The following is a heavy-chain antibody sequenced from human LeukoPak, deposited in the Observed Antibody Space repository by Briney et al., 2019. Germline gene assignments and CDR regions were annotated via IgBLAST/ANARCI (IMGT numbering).Heavy chain of an antibody. J-gene: IGHJ4*02. V-gene: IGHV3-30-3*01. CDR2: ISYDGSNK. CDR1: GFTFSSYA. D-gene: IGHD6-19*01. Sequence: GRSLRLSCAASGFTFSSYAMHWVRQAPGTGLEWVAVISYDGSNKYYADSVKGRFTISRDNSKNTLYLQMNSLRAEDTAVYYCAREAVAGTFDYWGQGTLVTVSS. CDR3: AREAVAGTFDY.